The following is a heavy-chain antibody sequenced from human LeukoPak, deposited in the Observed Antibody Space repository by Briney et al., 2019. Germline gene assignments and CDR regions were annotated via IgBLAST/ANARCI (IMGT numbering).Heavy chain of an antibody. CDR2: IYYTGAT. J-gene: IGHJ4*02. Sequence: SETLSLTCTVSNGSISSFYWTWIRQPPGKGLEWIGYIYYTGATDYNPSLKSRVTISVDTSKNQFSLKLSSVTAADTAVYYCARGYGRYFDYWGQGTLVTVSS. D-gene: IGHD5-18*01. CDR1: NGSISSFY. CDR3: ARGYGRYFDY. V-gene: IGHV4-59*01.